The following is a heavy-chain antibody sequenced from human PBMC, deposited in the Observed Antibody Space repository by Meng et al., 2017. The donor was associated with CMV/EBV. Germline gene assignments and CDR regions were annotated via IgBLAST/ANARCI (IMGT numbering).Heavy chain of an antibody. J-gene: IGHJ4*02. D-gene: IGHD6-6*01. V-gene: IGHV4-39*01. Sequence: YTVSGGSTSSSSYDWGWIRQPPGKGLEWIGSLYYSGSTYYNPSLKSRVTISVDTSKNQFSLKLSSVTAADTAVYYCASYHRSSSIDYWGQGTLVTVSS. CDR2: LYYSGST. CDR3: ASYHRSSSIDY. CDR1: GGSTSSSSYD.